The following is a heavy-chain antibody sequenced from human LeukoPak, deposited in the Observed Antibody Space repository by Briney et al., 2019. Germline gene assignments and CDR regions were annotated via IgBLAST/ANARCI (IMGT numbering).Heavy chain of an antibody. CDR1: GYTFTGYY. CDR2: INPNTAGT. CDR3: ARDLDGSGSGIFDY. V-gene: IGHV1-2*02. D-gene: IGHD3-10*01. J-gene: IGHJ4*02. Sequence: GASVKVSCKASGYTFTGYYIHWVRQAPGQGLEWMGWINPNTAGTNYAQKFQGRVTMTRDTSISTAYMELTSLRSDDTAVYYCARDLDGSGSGIFDYWGQGTLVTVSS.